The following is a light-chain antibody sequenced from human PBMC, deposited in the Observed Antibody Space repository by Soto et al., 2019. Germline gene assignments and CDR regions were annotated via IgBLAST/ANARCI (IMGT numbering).Light chain of an antibody. V-gene: IGLV2-8*01. J-gene: IGLJ2*01. Sequence: QSALTQPPSASGSPGQSVTISCTGAGTDVGQYNYVSWYQQHPGKAPKLLIHHVSRRLSGVPARFSGSKSGNTASLTVSGLQTEDEADYYCSSYGGFNNVLFGGGTKLTVL. CDR1: GTDVGQYNY. CDR2: HVS. CDR3: SSYGGFNNVL.